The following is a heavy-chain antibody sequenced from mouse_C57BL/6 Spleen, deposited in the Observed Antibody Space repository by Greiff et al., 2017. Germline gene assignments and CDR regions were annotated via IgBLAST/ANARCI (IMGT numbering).Heavy chain of an antibody. Sequence: VQLQQPGAELVMPGASVKLSCKASGYTFTSYWMHWVKQRPGQGLEWIGEIDPSDSYTNYNQKFQGKSTLTVDKSSSTAYMQLISLTSEDSAVYYCAREARAAQHYYAMDYWGQGTSVTVSS. V-gene: IGHV1-69*01. CDR3: AREARAAQHYYAMDY. CDR2: IDPSDSYT. J-gene: IGHJ4*01. D-gene: IGHD3-2*02. CDR1: GYTFTSYW.